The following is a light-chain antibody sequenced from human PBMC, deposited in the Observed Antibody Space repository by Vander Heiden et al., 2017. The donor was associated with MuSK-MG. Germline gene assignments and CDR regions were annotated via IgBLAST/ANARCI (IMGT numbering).Light chain of an antibody. CDR3: QLDNDLPWT. V-gene: IGKV1-33*01. Sequence: DIQMTQSPSSLSAYVGDRVTITCRASQDINKYLNWYQQKPGKAPKRLIYDASTLEAGVPARFSGRGFGTDFTVTISSLQPEDIATYDGQLDNDLPWTFGQGTKVEI. J-gene: IGKJ1*01. CDR2: DAS. CDR1: QDINKY.